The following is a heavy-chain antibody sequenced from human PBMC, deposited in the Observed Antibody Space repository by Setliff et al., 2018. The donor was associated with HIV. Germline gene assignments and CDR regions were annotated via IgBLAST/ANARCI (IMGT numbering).Heavy chain of an antibody. CDR2: IYHSGST. Sequence: SETLSLTCAVSGYSISSGYYWGWIRQPPGKGLEWIGSIYHSGSTYYNPSLKSRVTISIDTSKNQFSLRLTSVTAADTAMYYCARLLPGDYYGSGSYFDYWGQGTLVTVSS. CDR1: GYSISSGYY. J-gene: IGHJ4*02. V-gene: IGHV4-38-2*01. CDR3: ARLLPGDYYGSGSYFDY. D-gene: IGHD3-10*01.